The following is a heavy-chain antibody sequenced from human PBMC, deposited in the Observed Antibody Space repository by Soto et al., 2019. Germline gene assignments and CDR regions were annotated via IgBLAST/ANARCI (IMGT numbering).Heavy chain of an antibody. CDR2: IYYSGST. V-gene: IGHV4-39*01. CDR1: GGSISSSSYY. D-gene: IGHD3-10*01. CDR3: ASHYYGSGSYYNESPYNYYYGMDV. Sequence: ASETLSLTCTVAGGSISSSSYYWGWIRQPPGKGLEWIGCIYYSGSTYDNPALKSRATISVDTSKNQFSMKLSSVTAADTAVYYCASHYYGSGSYYNESPYNYYYGMDVWGQGPTVTVS. J-gene: IGHJ6*02.